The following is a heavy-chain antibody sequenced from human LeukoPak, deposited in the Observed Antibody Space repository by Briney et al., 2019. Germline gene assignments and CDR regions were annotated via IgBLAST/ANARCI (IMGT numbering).Heavy chain of an antibody. CDR3: ASRREYCSTTSCSATFDI. D-gene: IGHD2-2*01. J-gene: IGHJ3*02. CDR1: GYTLTVLS. Sequence: GASVKVSCKVSGYTLTVLSMHWVRQAPGKGLEWMGGFDAEDGETIYAQKFQGRVTMTEDTSTDTAYMELSSLRSEDTAVYYCASRREYCSTTSCSATFDIWGQGTMVTVSS. CDR2: FDAEDGET. V-gene: IGHV1-24*01.